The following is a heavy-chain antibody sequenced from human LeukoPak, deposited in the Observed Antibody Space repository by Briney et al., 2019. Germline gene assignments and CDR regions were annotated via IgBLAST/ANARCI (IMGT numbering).Heavy chain of an antibody. V-gene: IGHV4-59*11. CDR2: ISYSGST. CDR1: GGSITSHY. J-gene: IGHJ6*04. D-gene: IGHD2-8*01. Sequence: SEALSLICTVSGGSITSHYWSWIRRPPGKGLEWIGHISYSGSTKYNPSIKGRVTISIGTSKKQFSLKLSSVTAADTAEYYCARDLLPDCSNGVCPIIDLWGKGTTVVVSS. CDR3: ARDLLPDCSNGVCPIIDL.